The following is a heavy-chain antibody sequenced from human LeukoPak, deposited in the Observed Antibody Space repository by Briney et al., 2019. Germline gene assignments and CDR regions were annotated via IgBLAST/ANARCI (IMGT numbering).Heavy chain of an antibody. V-gene: IGHV3-21*01. J-gene: IGHJ6*02. CDR2: ISGSGGST. D-gene: IGHD3-10*01. CDR1: GFTFSSYS. CDR3: AGRVNYGSGYGMDV. Sequence: GGSLRLSCAASGFTFSSYSMSWVRQAPGKGLEWVSAISGSGGSTYYADSVKGRFTISRDNAKNSLYLQMNSLRAEDTAVYYCAGRVNYGSGYGMDVWGQGTTVTVSS.